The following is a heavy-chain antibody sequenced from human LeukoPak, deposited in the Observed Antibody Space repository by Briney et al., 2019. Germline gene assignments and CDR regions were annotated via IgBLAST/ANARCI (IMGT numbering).Heavy chain of an antibody. CDR2: IYHSGST. CDR3: ARMVYGSGSYWVYFDY. D-gene: IGHD3-10*01. V-gene: IGHV4-4*02. Sequence: SGTLSLTCAVSGGSISSSNWWSWVRPPPGKGLEWIGEIYHSGSTNYNPSLKSRVTISVDKSKNQFSLKLSSVTAADTAVYYCARMVYGSGSYWVYFDYWGQGTLVTVSS. J-gene: IGHJ4*02. CDR1: GGSISSSNW.